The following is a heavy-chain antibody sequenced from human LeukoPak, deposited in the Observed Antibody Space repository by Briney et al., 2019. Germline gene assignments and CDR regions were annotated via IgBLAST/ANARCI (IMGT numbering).Heavy chain of an antibody. J-gene: IGHJ4*02. CDR2: ISETRST. CDR3: ARHRRKYTREYHFDS. D-gene: IGHD6-6*01. CDR1: GGSISGYY. V-gene: IGHV4-59*08. Sequence: SETLALTCTVSGGSISGYYWGWMRQRPGRGLQWIGFISETRSTDYNPPLERRITMSVDNSRNQVSLRVRYATAADTAIYYCARHRRKYTREYHFDSWGQGILVSVSS.